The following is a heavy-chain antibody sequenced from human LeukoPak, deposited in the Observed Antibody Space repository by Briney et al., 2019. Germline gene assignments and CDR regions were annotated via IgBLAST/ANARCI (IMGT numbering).Heavy chain of an antibody. CDR1: GGTFSSYA. Sequence: ASVKVSCKASGGTFSSYAISLVRQAPGQGLEWMGGIIPIFGTANYAQKFQGRVTITADESTSTACMELSSLRSEDTAVYYCARDRLPHGGYLNWFDPWGQGTLVTVSS. D-gene: IGHD5-12*01. J-gene: IGHJ5*02. CDR2: IIPIFGTA. CDR3: ARDRLPHGGYLNWFDP. V-gene: IGHV1-69*13.